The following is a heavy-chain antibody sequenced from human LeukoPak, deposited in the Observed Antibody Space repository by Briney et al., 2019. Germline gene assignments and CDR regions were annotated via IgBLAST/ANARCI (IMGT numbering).Heavy chain of an antibody. CDR3: ARYAYDFWRGSWKTHYYGMDV. J-gene: IGHJ6*02. V-gene: IGHV1-8*01. Sequence: AASVKVSCKASGYTFTSYDINWVRQATGQGLEWMGWMNPNSGNTGYAQKFQGRVTMTRNTSISTAYMELSSLRSEDTAVYYCARYAYDFWRGSWKTHYYGMDVWGQGTTVTVSS. CDR1: GYTFTSYD. CDR2: MNPNSGNT. D-gene: IGHD3-3*01.